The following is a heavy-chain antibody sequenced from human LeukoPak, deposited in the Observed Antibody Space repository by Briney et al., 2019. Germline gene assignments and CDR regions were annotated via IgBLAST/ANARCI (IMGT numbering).Heavy chain of an antibody. CDR1: GGSISSYY. CDR3: ARHERRDGYNHYYFDY. J-gene: IGHJ4*02. V-gene: IGHV4-59*08. Sequence: SETLSLTCTVSGGSISSYYWNWIRQHPGKGLEWIGYIYYTGSTYYNPSLKSRVTISVDTSKNQFSLKLSSVTAADTAVYYCARHERRDGYNHYYFDYWGQGTLVTVSS. D-gene: IGHD5-12*01. CDR2: IYYTGST.